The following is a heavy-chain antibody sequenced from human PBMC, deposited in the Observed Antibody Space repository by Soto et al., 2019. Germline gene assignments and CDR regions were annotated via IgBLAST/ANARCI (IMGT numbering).Heavy chain of an antibody. CDR1: GYTFTNFG. V-gene: IGHV1-18*01. D-gene: IGHD3-16*01. CDR2: ISAYNGNT. CDR3: ARGGTPIDY. J-gene: IGHJ4*02. Sequence: QVELVQSGAEVKKPGASVKVSCKASGYTFTNFGISWVGQAPGQGLEWKGWISAYNGNTNYPQNFQGRVTMTTDTSTSTAYMELRSLRSDDTSVYYGARGGTPIDYWGQGTLVTVSS.